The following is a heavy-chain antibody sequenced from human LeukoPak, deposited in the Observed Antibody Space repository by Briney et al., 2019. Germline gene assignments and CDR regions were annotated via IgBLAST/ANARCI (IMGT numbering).Heavy chain of an antibody. CDR1: GFTFSSYA. CDR2: ISGSGGST. J-gene: IGHJ4*02. Sequence: GRSLRLSCAASGFTFSSYAMSWVRQAPGKGLEGVSAISGSGGSTYYADSMKGRSTISRDNSKNALYLQMTSLRAEDTAVYYCAKDLSPKYSSSIVPGIPDYWGQGTLVTVSS. D-gene: IGHD6-6*01. CDR3: AKDLSPKYSSSIVPGIPDY. V-gene: IGHV3-23*01.